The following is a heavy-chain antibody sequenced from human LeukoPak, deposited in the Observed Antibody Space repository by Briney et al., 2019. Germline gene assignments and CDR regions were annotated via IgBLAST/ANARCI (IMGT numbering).Heavy chain of an antibody. CDR2: ISYDGSYK. J-gene: IGHJ4*02. CDR1: GFTFSRYA. Sequence: GWSLRLTCAASGFTFSRYAMHWVRQAPGKGLEWVAVISYDGSYKYYADSVKGRFTISRDNSKNMLYLQMNSLRAEDTAVYYCARPGGGPYDSGNYFDYWGQGTLVTVSS. CDR3: ARPGGGPYDSGNYFDY. V-gene: IGHV3-30*04. D-gene: IGHD3-10*01.